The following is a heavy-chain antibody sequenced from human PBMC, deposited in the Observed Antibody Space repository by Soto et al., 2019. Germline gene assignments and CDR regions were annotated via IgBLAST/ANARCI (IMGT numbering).Heavy chain of an antibody. V-gene: IGHV3-23*01. CDR2: ISGSGGST. J-gene: IGHJ4*02. D-gene: IGHD3-3*01. CDR1: GFTFSSYA. Sequence: GGSLRLSCAASGFTFSSYAMSWVRQAPGKGLEWVSVISGSGGSTYYADSVKGRFTISRDNSRNTLYLQMNSLRAEDTAVYYCAKDARGITIFGVVDYWGQGTLVTVSS. CDR3: AKDARGITIFGVVDY.